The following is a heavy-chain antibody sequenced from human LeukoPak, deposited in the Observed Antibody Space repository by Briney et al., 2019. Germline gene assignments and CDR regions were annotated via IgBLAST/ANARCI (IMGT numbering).Heavy chain of an antibody. V-gene: IGHV1-2*06. CDR1: GYTFIGYY. J-gene: IGHJ3*02. CDR2: IYPNSGGT. Sequence: ASVKVSCKTSGYTFIGYYIHWVRQAPGQGLEWTGRIYPNSGGTNYAQKFQGRVTMTRDTSISTAYMELSRLRSDDTAVYYCARNWDAFDIWGQGTMVTVSS. CDR3: ARNWDAFDI.